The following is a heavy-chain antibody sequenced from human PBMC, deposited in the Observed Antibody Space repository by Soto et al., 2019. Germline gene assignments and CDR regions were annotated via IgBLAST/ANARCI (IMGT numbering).Heavy chain of an antibody. J-gene: IGHJ4*02. CDR3: AKDRFGIVGPVDY. CDR2: ISGSGGDT. V-gene: IGHV3-23*01. Sequence: GSLRLCCAASGLICSDYAMSWVRKAPGKGLECVACISGSGGDTFYADSVKGRFTISRDNSKNTLSLHMNSLRVDDTAVYFCAKDRFGIVGPVDYWGQGTLVTVSS. CDR1: GLICSDYA. D-gene: IGHD1-26*01.